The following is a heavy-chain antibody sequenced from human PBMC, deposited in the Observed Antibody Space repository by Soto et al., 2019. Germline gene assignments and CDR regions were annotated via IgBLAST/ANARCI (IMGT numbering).Heavy chain of an antibody. D-gene: IGHD3-22*01. Sequence: SETLSLTCTVSGGSISPYYWSWIRQPPEKGLEWIGNIYYIGNSNYNPSLKSRVTISLDTSKNQFSLKLSSVTAADTAVYYCARLDDSYYYYGMDVWGQGTTVTVSS. J-gene: IGHJ6*02. CDR1: GGSISPYY. CDR3: ARLDDSYYYYGMDV. V-gene: IGHV4-59*08. CDR2: IYYIGNS.